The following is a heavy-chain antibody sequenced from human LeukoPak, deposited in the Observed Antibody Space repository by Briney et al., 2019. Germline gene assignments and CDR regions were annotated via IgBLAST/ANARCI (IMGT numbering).Heavy chain of an antibody. CDR1: GFTFSSYG. J-gene: IGHJ4*02. V-gene: IGHV3-23*01. CDR3: AKSNYYYGSGSYYTFDY. Sequence: GGTLRLSCAASGFTFSSYGMSWVRQAPGKGLEWVSAISGSGGSTYYADSVKGRFTISRDNSKNTLYLQMNSLRAEDTAVYYCAKSNYYYGSGSYYTFDYWGQGTLVTVSS. CDR2: ISGSGGST. D-gene: IGHD3-10*01.